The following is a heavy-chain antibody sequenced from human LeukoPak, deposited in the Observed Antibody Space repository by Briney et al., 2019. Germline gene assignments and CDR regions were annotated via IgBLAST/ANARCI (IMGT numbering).Heavy chain of an antibody. D-gene: IGHD3-10*01. CDR3: AKEYYYGSGSFLAGFFDY. CDR2: ISGSAGST. Sequence: GGSLRLSCAASGFTFSSYAMTWVRQAPRKGLEWVSTISGSAGSTYYADSVKGRFTISRDNSKNTLYLQMNSLRAEDTAVYYCAKEYYYGSGSFLAGFFDYWGQGTLVTVSS. J-gene: IGHJ4*02. CDR1: GFTFSSYA. V-gene: IGHV3-23*01.